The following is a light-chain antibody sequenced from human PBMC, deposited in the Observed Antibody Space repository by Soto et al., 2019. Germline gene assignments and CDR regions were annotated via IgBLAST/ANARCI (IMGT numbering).Light chain of an antibody. CDR2: DAT. CDR3: SSYTSSNTVV. CDR1: SSDVGGYNS. Sequence: QSALTQPASVSGSPGQSITISCTGTSSDVGGYNSVSWYQQHPGKAPKVMIYDATDRPSGVSNRFSGSKSGNTASLTISGLKADDEADYYCSSYTSSNTVVFGGGTKLTVL. V-gene: IGLV2-14*01. J-gene: IGLJ2*01.